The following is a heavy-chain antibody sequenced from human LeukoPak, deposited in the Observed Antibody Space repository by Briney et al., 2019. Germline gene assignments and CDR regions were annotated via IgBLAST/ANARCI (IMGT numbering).Heavy chain of an antibody. V-gene: IGHV1-24*01. CDR2: FDPEDGET. CDR1: GHTLLDLS. Sequence: ASVKVSCKVSGHTLLDLSIHWVRQAPGKGLEWMGGFDPEDGETIYAQKFQGRVTMTEDTSTDTAYMELSSLRSEDTAVYYCATDKRLGELSLPWFDPWGQGTLVTVSS. CDR3: ATDKRLGELSLPWFDP. D-gene: IGHD3-16*02. J-gene: IGHJ5*02.